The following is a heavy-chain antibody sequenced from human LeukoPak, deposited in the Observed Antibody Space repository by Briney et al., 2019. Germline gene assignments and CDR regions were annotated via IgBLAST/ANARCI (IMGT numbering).Heavy chain of an antibody. CDR1: GGSISSGGYY. CDR2: IYYSGST. D-gene: IGHD3-3*01. Sequence: SETLSLTCTVSGGSISSGGYYWSWIRQHPGKGLDWIGYIYYSGSTYYNPSLKSRVTISVDTSKNQFSLKLSSVTAADTAVYYCARGAHYDFWSGYYQYYFDYWGQGTLVTVSS. V-gene: IGHV4-31*03. CDR3: ARGAHYDFWSGYYQYYFDY. J-gene: IGHJ4*02.